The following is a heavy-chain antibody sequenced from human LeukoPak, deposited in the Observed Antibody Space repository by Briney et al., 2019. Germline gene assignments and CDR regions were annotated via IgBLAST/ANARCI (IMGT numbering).Heavy chain of an antibody. CDR1: GYTFTGYY. D-gene: IGHD3-10*01. Sequence: ASVKVSCKASGYTFTGYYMHWVRQAPGQGLEWMGWMNPNSGNTGYAQKFQGRVTMTRNTSISTAYMELSSLRSEDTAVYYCARVLLWFGELLVDYWGQGTLVTVSS. CDR2: MNPNSGNT. J-gene: IGHJ4*02. V-gene: IGHV1-8*02. CDR3: ARVLLWFGELLVDY.